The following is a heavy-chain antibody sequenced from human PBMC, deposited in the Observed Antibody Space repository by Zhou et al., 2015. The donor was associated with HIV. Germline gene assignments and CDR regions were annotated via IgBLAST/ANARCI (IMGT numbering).Heavy chain of an antibody. Sequence: QVQLVQSGAEVKNPESSVKVSCKASGGTFSSYAISWVRQAPGQGLEWMGGIIPIFGTANYAQQFQGRVTIAADESTSTAYMELSSLRSEDTAVYYCARDISYSSGWYGIWFDPWGQGTLVTVSS. J-gene: IGHJ5*02. CDR1: GGTFSSYA. CDR3: ARDISYSSGWYGIWFDP. CDR2: IIPIFGTA. V-gene: IGHV1-69*01. D-gene: IGHD6-19*01.